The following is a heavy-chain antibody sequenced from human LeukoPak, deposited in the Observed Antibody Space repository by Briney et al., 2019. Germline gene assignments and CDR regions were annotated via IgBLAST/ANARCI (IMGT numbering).Heavy chain of an antibody. CDR3: ARDSGEGNWFDP. J-gene: IGHJ5*02. V-gene: IGHV1-18*01. Sequence: ASVKVSCKASGYTFTSYGISWVRQAPGQGLEWMGWISAYNGNTNYAQKLQGRVTMTRDTSTSTVYMELSSLRSEDTAVYYCARDSGEGNWFDPWGQGTLITVSS. D-gene: IGHD4-17*01. CDR2: ISAYNGNT. CDR1: GYTFTSYG.